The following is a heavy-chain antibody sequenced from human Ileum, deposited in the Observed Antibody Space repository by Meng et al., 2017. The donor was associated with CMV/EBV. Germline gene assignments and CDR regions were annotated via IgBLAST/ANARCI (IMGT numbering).Heavy chain of an antibody. CDR1: GFTFSDYY. D-gene: IGHD3-10*01. CDR2: ISSSGSTT. Sequence: GESLKISCAASGFTFSDYYMSWIRQAPGKGLEWVSYISSSGSTTHYADSVRGRFTISRDNAKNSLYLQMKSLRAEDTAVYYCARGGKFNAFDIWGQGTMVTVSS. CDR3: ARGGKFNAFDI. V-gene: IGHV3-11*04. J-gene: IGHJ3*02.